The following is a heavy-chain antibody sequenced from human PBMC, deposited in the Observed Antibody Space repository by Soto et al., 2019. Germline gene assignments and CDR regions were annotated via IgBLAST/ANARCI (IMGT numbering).Heavy chain of an antibody. CDR2: ISWNSGSI. CDR3: AKTAPPYDSQGYYPFDI. CDR1: GFTFEDFA. Sequence: EVKLVESGGDLVQPGRSLRLSCAASGFTFEDFAMHWVRQAPGNGLEWVSGISWNSGSIGYADPVKGRFTISRDNAKNSLYLEMNSLKTEDSALYYCAKTAPPYDSQGYYPFDIWGQGTLVSVSS. D-gene: IGHD3-22*01. V-gene: IGHV3-9*01. J-gene: IGHJ3*02.